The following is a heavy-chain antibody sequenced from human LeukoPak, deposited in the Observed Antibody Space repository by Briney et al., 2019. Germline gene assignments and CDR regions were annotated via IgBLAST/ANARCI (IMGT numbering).Heavy chain of an antibody. D-gene: IGHD5-12*01. V-gene: IGHV4-59*08. Sequence: SETLSLTCTVSGGSISSYYWSWIRQPPGKGLEWIGYIYYSGSTNYNPSLKRRVPISVDTSKNQFSLKLSSVTAADTAVYYCARHSGYDPFFDYWGQGTLVTVSS. J-gene: IGHJ4*02. CDR2: IYYSGST. CDR3: ARHSGYDPFFDY. CDR1: GGSISSYY.